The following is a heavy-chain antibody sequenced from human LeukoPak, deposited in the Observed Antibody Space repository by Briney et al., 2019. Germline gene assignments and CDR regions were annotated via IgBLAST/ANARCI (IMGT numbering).Heavy chain of an antibody. CDR3: ARETGYSTSWYAYYFDY. V-gene: IGHV3-23*01. CDR2: ISGSGGNT. D-gene: IGHD6-13*01. CDR1: GFTFSNSA. J-gene: IGHJ4*02. Sequence: PGGSLRLSCAASGFTFSNSAMSWVRQAPGKGLEWVSHISGSGGNTYHADSVKGRFTISRDNSKNTLYLQMNSLRAEDTAIYYCARETGYSTSWYAYYFDYWGQGTLVTVAS.